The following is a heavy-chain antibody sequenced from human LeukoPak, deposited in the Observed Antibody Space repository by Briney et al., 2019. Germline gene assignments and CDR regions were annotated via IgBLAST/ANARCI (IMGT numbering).Heavy chain of an antibody. J-gene: IGHJ4*02. CDR3: ARSTSSGSGGY. CDR1: GFTFSSYG. V-gene: IGHV3-30*03. CDR2: ISYDGSNK. D-gene: IGHD3-10*01. Sequence: GGSLRLSCAASGFTFSSYGMHWVRQAPGKGLEWVAVISYDGSNKYYADSVKGRFTISRDNSKNTLYLQMNSLRAEDTAVYYCARSTSSGSGGYWGQGTLVTVSS.